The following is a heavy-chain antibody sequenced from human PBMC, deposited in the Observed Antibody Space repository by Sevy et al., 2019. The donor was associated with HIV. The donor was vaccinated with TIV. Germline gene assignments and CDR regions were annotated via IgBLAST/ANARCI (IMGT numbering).Heavy chain of an antibody. CDR2: ISSDGSPT. V-gene: IGHV3-74*01. CDR1: GFXFSSYW. CDR3: ARGYSYGYGMDV. D-gene: IGHD5-18*01. Sequence: GGSLRLSCEASGFXFSSYWMHWVRQSPGKGLVWVSRISSDGSPTNYADSVKGRFTISRDNAKNTLYLQMNSLRAEDTALYYCARGYSYGYGMDVWGQGTTVTVSS. J-gene: IGHJ6*02.